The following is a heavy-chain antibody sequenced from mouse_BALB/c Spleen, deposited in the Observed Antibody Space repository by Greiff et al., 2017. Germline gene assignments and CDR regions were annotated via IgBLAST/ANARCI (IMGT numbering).Heavy chain of an antibody. CDR3: ARRTMITPYYFDY. D-gene: IGHD2-4*01. CDR1: GYTFTSYV. V-gene: IGHV1-14*01. J-gene: IGHJ2*01. CDR2: INPYNDGT. Sequence: VQLQQSGPELVKPGASVKMSCKASGYTFTSYVMHWVKQKPGQGLEWIGYINPYNDGTKYNEKFKGKATLTSDKSSSTAYMELSSLTSEDSAVYYCARRTMITPYYFDYWGQGTTLTVSS.